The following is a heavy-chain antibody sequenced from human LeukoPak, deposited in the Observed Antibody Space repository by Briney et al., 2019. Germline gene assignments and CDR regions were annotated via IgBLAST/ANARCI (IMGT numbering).Heavy chain of an antibody. Sequence: SETLSLTCTVSGGSISSSSYYWGWIRQPPGKGLEWIGSIYYSGSTYYNPSLKSRVTISVDTSKNQFSLKLSSVTAADTAVYYCARFPPDMGFGEGMDYWGQGTLVTVSS. CDR2: IYYSGST. V-gene: IGHV4-39*07. CDR1: GGSISSSSYY. D-gene: IGHD3-10*01. CDR3: ARFPPDMGFGEGMDY. J-gene: IGHJ4*02.